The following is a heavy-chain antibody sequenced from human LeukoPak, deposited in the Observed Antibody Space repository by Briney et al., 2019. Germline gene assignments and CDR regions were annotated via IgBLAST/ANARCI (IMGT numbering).Heavy chain of an antibody. J-gene: IGHJ4*02. V-gene: IGHV4-34*01. D-gene: IGHD6-6*01. CDR1: GGSFSGYY. Sequence: SETLSLTCAVHGGSFSGYYWSWIRQPPGKGLEWIGEINHSGSTNYNPSLKSRVTISVDTSKNQFSLKLSSVTAADTAVYYCASLSSSSMDYWGQGTLVTVSS. CDR2: INHSGST. CDR3: ASLSSSSMDY.